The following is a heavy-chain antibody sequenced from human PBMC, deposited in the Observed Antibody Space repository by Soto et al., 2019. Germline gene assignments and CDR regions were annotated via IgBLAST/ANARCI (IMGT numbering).Heavy chain of an antibody. CDR1: GYGLTCYG. V-gene: IGHV1-18*01. CDR2: ISAYNGNT. D-gene: IGHD3-22*01. J-gene: IGHJ4*02. CDR3: ARSYYYDSSGYSY. Sequence: ASVKVSCKASGYGLTCYGISWLRHAPGQGLEWMGWISAYNGNTNYAQKRQGRVTMTTDTSTSTAYMELRSLRSDDTAVYYCARSYYYDSSGYSYWGQGTLVTVSS.